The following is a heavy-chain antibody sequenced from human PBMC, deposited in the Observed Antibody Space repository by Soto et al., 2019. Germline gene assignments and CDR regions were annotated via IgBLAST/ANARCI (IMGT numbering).Heavy chain of an antibody. Sequence: PGGSLRLSCVVSGFTFNTYAVSWVRQAPGKGLEWVSLISGDGGSTYYGDSVKGRFTISRDNSKNTVYLQMNSLRAEDTAVYYCARDTYGSGSNFDYWGQGTLVTSPQ. CDR2: ISGDGGST. J-gene: IGHJ4*02. CDR1: GFTFNTYA. CDR3: ARDTYGSGSNFDY. V-gene: IGHV3-23*01. D-gene: IGHD3-10*01.